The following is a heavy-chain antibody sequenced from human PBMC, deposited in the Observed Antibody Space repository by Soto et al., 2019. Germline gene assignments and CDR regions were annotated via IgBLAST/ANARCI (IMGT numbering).Heavy chain of an antibody. J-gene: IGHJ6*02. CDR2: IIPIFGTA. V-gene: IGHV1-69*12. CDR3: ARDGGPVDDPFSMDV. D-gene: IGHD2-15*01. Sequence: QVQLVQSGAEVKKPGSSVKVSCKASGGTFSSYAISWVRQAPGQGLEWMGGIIPIFGTANYAQKFQGRVTISEDSSTXTAYMELSSLRSEDTAVYYCARDGGPVDDPFSMDVWGQGTTVTVSS. CDR1: GGTFSSYA.